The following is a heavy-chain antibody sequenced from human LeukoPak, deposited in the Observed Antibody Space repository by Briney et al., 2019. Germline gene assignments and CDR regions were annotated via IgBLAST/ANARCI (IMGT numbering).Heavy chain of an antibody. D-gene: IGHD6-19*01. CDR2: ITGSGVST. J-gene: IGHJ4*02. CDR1: GFTFSSYA. V-gene: IGHV3-23*01. Sequence: PGGSLRLSCAASGFTFSSYAMSWVRQAPGKGLEWVSSITGSGVSTYYADSVKGRFTISRDNSKNTLYLQMNSLRAEDTAVYYCAKDVIAVGTYWGQGTLVTVSS. CDR3: AKDVIAVGTY.